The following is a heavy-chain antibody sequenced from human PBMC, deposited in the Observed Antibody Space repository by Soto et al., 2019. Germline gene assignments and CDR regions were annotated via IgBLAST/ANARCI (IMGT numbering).Heavy chain of an antibody. CDR1: GFTFSSYA. D-gene: IGHD3-3*01. CDR3: AKDDYDFWSGYYTGFDY. Sequence: GGSLRLSCAASGFTFSSYAMSWVRQAPGKGLEWVSAISGSGGSTYYADSVKGRFTISRDNSKNTLYLQMNSLRAEDKAVYYCAKDDYDFWSGYYTGFDYWGQGTLVTVSS. CDR2: ISGSGGST. V-gene: IGHV3-23*01. J-gene: IGHJ4*02.